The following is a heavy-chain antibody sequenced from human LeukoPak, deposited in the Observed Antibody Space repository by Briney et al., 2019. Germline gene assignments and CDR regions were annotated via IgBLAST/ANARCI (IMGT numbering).Heavy chain of an antibody. D-gene: IGHD4-17*01. CDR2: IYHSGST. CDR3: ARGYGDPLDAFDI. CDR1: GGSISSGGYY. J-gene: IGHJ3*02. V-gene: IGHV4-30-2*05. Sequence: PSQTLSLTCTVSGGSISSGGYYWSWIRQPPGKGLEWIGYIYHSGSTYYNPSLKSRVTISVDTSKNQFSLKLSSVTAADTAVYYCARGYGDPLDAFDIWGQGTMVTVSS.